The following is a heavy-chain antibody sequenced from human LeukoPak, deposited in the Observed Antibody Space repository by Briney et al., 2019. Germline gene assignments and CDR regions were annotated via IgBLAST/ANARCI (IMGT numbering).Heavy chain of an antibody. Sequence: SETLSLTCAVYGGSFSGYYWSWIRQSPGKGLEWIGEINHSGSTNYNPSLKSRVTISVDTSKNQFSLKLSSVTAADTAVYYCARLWELLPSSLTWGQGTLVTVSS. CDR1: GGSFSGYY. V-gene: IGHV4-34*01. CDR3: ARLWELLPSSLT. CDR2: INHSGST. J-gene: IGHJ4*02. D-gene: IGHD1-26*01.